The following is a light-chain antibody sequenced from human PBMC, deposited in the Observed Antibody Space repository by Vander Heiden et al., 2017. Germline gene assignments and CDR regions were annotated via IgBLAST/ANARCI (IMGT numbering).Light chain of an antibody. V-gene: IGKV1-5*03. J-gene: IGKJ1*01. CDR3: QQYTTYSQT. CDR1: QSISSW. CDR2: KAS. Sequence: DIQMTQSPPTLSASVGDRVTITCRASQSISSWLAWYQQKPGKAPKLLIYKASSLDSGVPSRFSGSGSGTEFTLTISSLQPDDFATYYCQQYTTYSQTFGQGTKVEIK.